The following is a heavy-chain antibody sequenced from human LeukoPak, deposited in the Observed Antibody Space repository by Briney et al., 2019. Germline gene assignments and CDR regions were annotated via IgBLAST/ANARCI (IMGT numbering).Heavy chain of an antibody. CDR2: IKQDGSEK. V-gene: IGHV3-7*01. CDR1: GFTFSNYY. D-gene: IGHD1-26*01. J-gene: IGHJ4*02. CDR3: VRGSPVWEI. Sequence: PGGSLRLSCSASGFTFSNYYMTWVRQAPGKAREWVAFIKQDGSEKAYVDSVKGRFTISRDNAKNSLYLQMDSLSAEDTAIYYCVRGSPVWEIWGQGALVTVSS.